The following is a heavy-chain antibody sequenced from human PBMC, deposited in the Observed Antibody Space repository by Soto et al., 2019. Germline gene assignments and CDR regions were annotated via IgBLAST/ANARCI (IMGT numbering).Heavy chain of an antibody. Sequence: ASVKVSCKASGYTFTSYGISWVRQAPGQGLEWMGWISAYNGNTNYAQKLQGRVTMTTDTSTSTAYMELRSLRSDDTAVYYCARDGKITMVRGVSYYYGMDVWGQGTTVTVS. CDR1: GYTFTSYG. V-gene: IGHV1-18*04. D-gene: IGHD3-10*01. CDR3: ARDGKITMVRGVSYYYGMDV. J-gene: IGHJ6*02. CDR2: ISAYNGNT.